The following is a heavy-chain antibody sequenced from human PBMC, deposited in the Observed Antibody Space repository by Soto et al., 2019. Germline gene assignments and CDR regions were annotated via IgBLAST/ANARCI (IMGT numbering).Heavy chain of an antibody. CDR2: IIPMFGTA. CDR3: ARGDDFDYYYGVDV. V-gene: IGHV1-69*06. D-gene: IGHD3-16*01. J-gene: IGHJ6*02. CDR1: GGSFSNHA. Sequence: SVKVSCKASGGSFSNHAISWVRQAPGQGLEWMGGIIPMFGTANYAQRFQGRVTTTADKYTNTAYMELTSLTSEDTAVYYCARGDDFDYYYGVDVWGQGTTVTVSS.